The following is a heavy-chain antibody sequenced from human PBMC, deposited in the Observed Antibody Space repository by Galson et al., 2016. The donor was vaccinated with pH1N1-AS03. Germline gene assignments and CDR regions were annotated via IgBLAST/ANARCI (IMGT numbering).Heavy chain of an antibody. J-gene: IGHJ4*02. Sequence: ETLSLTCTVSGGSISNYCWSWLRQPPGKGLEWIGYVYDSGNTHYNPSLTSRVAMSVDTSKNQFSLRLMSVTTADTAVYYCTRSYYRDYGDPPGGYWGQGTLVTVSS. D-gene: IGHD4-17*01. CDR1: GGSISNYC. CDR3: TRSYYRDYGDPPGGY. CDR2: VYDSGNT. V-gene: IGHV4-59*01.